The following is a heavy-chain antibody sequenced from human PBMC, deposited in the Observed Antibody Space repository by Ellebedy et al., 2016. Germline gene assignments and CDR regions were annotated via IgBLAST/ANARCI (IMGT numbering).Heavy chain of an antibody. Sequence: SETLSLTXTVSGASISSSSYYWSWIRQPPGKGLEWIGEINHSGSTNYNPSLKSRVTISVDTSKNQFSLKLSSVTAADTAVYYCARGITMVRGVTRRRGHYFDYWGQGTLVTVSS. CDR2: INHSGST. V-gene: IGHV4-39*07. J-gene: IGHJ4*02. CDR3: ARGITMVRGVTRRRGHYFDY. CDR1: GASISSSSYY. D-gene: IGHD3-10*01.